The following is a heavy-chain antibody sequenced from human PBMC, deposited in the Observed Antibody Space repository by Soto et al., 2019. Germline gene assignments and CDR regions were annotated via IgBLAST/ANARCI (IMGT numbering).Heavy chain of an antibody. D-gene: IGHD5-18*01. CDR3: ARERSYGLDY. J-gene: IGHJ4*02. CDR2: MNPNSGNT. CDR1: GYTFTSYD. Sequence: QVQLVQSGAEVKKPGASVKVSCKASGYTFTSYDINWVRQATGQGLEWMGWMNPNSGNTVYAQKFKGRVTMTRNTSISTANMELSSLRSEDSAVYDCARERSYGLDYWGQGTLVTVSS. V-gene: IGHV1-8*01.